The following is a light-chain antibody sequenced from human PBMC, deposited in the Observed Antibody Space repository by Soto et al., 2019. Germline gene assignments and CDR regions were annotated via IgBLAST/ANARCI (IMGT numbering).Light chain of an antibody. CDR2: GAS. J-gene: IGKJ4*01. V-gene: IGKV3-20*01. CDR1: QSVSSSY. Sequence: EIVLTQSPGTLSLSPGERATHSCRASQSVSSSYLAWYQQKPGQAPRLLIYGASSRATGIPDRFSGSGSGTDFTLTISRLEPEDFAVYYCQQYGSSHLTFGGGTKVDIK. CDR3: QQYGSSHLT.